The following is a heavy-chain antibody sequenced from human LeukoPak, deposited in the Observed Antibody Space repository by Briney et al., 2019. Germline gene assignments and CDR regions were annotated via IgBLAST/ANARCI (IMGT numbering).Heavy chain of an antibody. D-gene: IGHD3-16*01. CDR1: GGSISSYY. CDR2: IYYSGTI. J-gene: IGHJ4*02. CDR3: ATDPTGDQSFDY. V-gene: IGHV4-59*01. Sequence: SETLSLTCTVSGGSISSYYWSWIRQPPGKGLEWIGYIYYSGTINYNPSLKSRVTISVDTSKNQFSLKLSSVTAADTAVYYCATDPTGDQSFDYWGQGTLVTVSS.